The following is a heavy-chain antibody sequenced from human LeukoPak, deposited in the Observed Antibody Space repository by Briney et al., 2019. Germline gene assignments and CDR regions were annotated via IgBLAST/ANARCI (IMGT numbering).Heavy chain of an antibody. V-gene: IGHV4-34*01. D-gene: IGHD4-17*01. CDR1: GGSFSGYY. J-gene: IGHJ4*02. CDR3: ASGDYGCY. CDR2: INHSGST. Sequence: SETLSLTCAVYGGSFSGYYWSWIRQPPGKGLEWIGEINHSGSTNYNPSLKSRVTISVDTSKNQFSLKLSSVTAADTAVYYCASGDYGCYWGQGTLVTVSS.